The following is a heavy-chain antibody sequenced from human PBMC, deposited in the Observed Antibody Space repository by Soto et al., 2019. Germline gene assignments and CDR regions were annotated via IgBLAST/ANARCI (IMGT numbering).Heavy chain of an antibody. CDR3: ASGYCSGTSCYSVLSYY. Sequence: QVQLVQSGAEVKKPGSSVKVSCKASGGTFSSYSISWVRQAPGQGLEWMGRIIPIAGMTNYAQKFQGRLTITEDKATSTAYIELSSLRSEDTAVYYCASGYCSGTSCYSVLSYYWGQGTLVTVSS. CDR2: IIPIAGMT. D-gene: IGHD2-2*01. V-gene: IGHV1-69*02. CDR1: GGTFSSYS. J-gene: IGHJ4*02.